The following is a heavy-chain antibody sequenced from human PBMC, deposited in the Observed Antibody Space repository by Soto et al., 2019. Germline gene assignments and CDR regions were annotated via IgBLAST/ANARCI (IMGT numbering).Heavy chain of an antibody. CDR3: ARDLGGYSSSYYYYYYGMDV. CDR1: GFTFSSYS. D-gene: IGHD6-6*01. V-gene: IGHV3-21*01. CDR2: ISSSSSYI. Sequence: GGSLRLSCAASGFTFSSYSMNWVRQAPGKGLEWVSSISSSSSYIYYADSVKGRFTISRDSAKNSLYLQMNSLRAEDTAVYYCARDLGGYSSSYYYYYYGMDVWGQGTTVTVSS. J-gene: IGHJ6*02.